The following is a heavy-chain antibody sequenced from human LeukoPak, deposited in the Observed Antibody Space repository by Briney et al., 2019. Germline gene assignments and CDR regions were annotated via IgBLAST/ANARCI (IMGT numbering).Heavy chain of an antibody. Sequence: SETLSLTCAVSGGSISGSNWWSWVRQPPGKGLEWIGEIYHSGRTNYNPSLKSRVTISVDKSKNQFSLKLSSVTAEDTAVYYCARVGSSGWNYYYYGMDVWGQGTTVTVSS. CDR1: GGSISGSNW. CDR3: ARVGSSGWNYYYYGMDV. CDR2: IYHSGRT. D-gene: IGHD6-19*01. V-gene: IGHV4-4*02. J-gene: IGHJ6*02.